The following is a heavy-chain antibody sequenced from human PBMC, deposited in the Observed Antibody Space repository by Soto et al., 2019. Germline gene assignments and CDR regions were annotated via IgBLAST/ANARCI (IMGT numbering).Heavy chain of an antibody. V-gene: IGHV4-59*01. Sequence: SETLSLTCTVSGGSISSYYWSWIRQPPGKGLEWIGYIYYSGSTNYNPSLKSRVTISVDTSKNQFSLKLSSVTAADTAVYYCARGARTMIVGAFDPWGQGTLVTVSS. J-gene: IGHJ5*02. CDR1: GGSISSYY. CDR3: ARGARTMIVGAFDP. CDR2: IYYSGST. D-gene: IGHD3-22*01.